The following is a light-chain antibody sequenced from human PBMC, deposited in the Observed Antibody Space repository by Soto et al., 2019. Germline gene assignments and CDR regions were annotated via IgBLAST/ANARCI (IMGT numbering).Light chain of an antibody. CDR3: AAWDDSLSGYV. CDR2: RNN. J-gene: IGLJ1*01. Sequence: QSVLTQPPSASGTPGQRVTICCSGSSSNIGSNYVYWYQQLPGTAPKLLIYRNNQRPSGVPDRFSGSKSGTSASLAISGLRSEDDADYYCAAWDDSLSGYVFGTGTKVT. V-gene: IGLV1-47*01. CDR1: SSNIGSNY.